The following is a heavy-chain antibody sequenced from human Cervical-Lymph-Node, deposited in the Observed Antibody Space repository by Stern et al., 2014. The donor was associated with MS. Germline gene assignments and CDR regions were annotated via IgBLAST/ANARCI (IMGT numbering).Heavy chain of an antibody. J-gene: IGHJ6*02. V-gene: IGHV3-73*01. CDR3: TSLGTIVLSGMDV. CDR1: GFTFSGSA. D-gene: IGHD2-8*01. CDR2: IRSEANSHAT. Sequence: EVQLVESGGGLVQPGGSLKLSCAASGFTFSGSAMHWVRQASGKGLEWVGRIRSEANSHATSYAASVKGRFTISRDDSKNTAYLQMNSLNIEDTAVYYCTSLGTIVLSGMDVWGQGTTVTVSS.